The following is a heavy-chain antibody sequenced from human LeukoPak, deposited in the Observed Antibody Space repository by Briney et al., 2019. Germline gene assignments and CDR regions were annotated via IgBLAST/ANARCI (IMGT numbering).Heavy chain of an antibody. Sequence: GGSLRLSCAASGFTFSSYWMHWVRQAPGKGLEWVAFIRYDGSNKYYADSVKGRFTISRDNSKNTLYLQMNSLRAEDTAVYYCAKISGYVTGDFDYWGQGTLVTVSS. CDR2: IRYDGSNK. J-gene: IGHJ4*02. V-gene: IGHV3-30*02. D-gene: IGHD5-12*01. CDR1: GFTFSSYW. CDR3: AKISGYVTGDFDY.